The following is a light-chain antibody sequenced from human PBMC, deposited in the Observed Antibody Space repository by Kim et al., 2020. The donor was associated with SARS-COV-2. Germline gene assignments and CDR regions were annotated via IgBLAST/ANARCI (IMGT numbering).Light chain of an antibody. CDR1: SSNIGANYD. CDR3: QSYDSSLSVVL. CDR2: GNS. J-gene: IGLJ2*01. Sequence: QSVLTQPPSVSGAPGQRVTVSCTGSSSNIGANYDVHWYQQLPGTAPKLLIYGNSNRPSGVPDRFSGSKSGTSASLAITGLQAEDEADYYCQSYDSSLSVVLFGGGTQLTVL. V-gene: IGLV1-40*01.